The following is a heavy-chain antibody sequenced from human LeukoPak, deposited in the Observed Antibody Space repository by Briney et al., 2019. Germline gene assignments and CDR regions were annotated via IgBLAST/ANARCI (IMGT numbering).Heavy chain of an antibody. D-gene: IGHD3/OR15-3a*01. V-gene: IGHV3-23*01. CDR3: ARQTGSGLFILP. CDR1: GFTFNIHG. Sequence: PGGTLRLSCAASGFTFNIHGMNWVRQAPGKGLEWVSGISPSGDILYYADSVKGQFTISRDNSKNMVYLQMNSLRAEDTAVYYCARQTGSGLFILPGGQGTLVTVSS. CDR2: ISPSGDIL. J-gene: IGHJ4*02.